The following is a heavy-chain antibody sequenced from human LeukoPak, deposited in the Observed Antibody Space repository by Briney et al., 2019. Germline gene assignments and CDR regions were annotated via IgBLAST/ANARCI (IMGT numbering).Heavy chain of an antibody. Sequence: PGGSLRLSCAASGFTFSSYGMHWVRQAPGKGLEWVAVISYDGSNKYYADSVKGRFTISRDNSKNTLYLQMNSLRAEDTAVYYCAKDPRLGWFGESYYYYYGMDVWGQGTMVTVSS. V-gene: IGHV3-30*18. CDR3: AKDPRLGWFGESYYYYYGMDV. J-gene: IGHJ6*02. CDR2: ISYDGSNK. D-gene: IGHD3-10*01. CDR1: GFTFSSYG.